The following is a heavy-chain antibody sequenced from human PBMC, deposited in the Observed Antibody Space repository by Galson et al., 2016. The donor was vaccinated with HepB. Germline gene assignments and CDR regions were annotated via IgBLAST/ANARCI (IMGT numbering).Heavy chain of an antibody. J-gene: IGHJ4*02. CDR3: ARVRNYYDSSGYKHYFDY. CDR1: SGSMNPIDLS. D-gene: IGHD3-22*01. V-gene: IGHV4-39*07. Sequence: ETLSLTCSVSSGSMNPIDLSWGWVRQSPGKGLECIGTVYRGRPYYNPSLKSRVTISVDTSKNQFSLKLSSVTAADTAVYYCARVRNYYDSSGYKHYFDYWGQGTLVTVSS. CDR2: VYRGRP.